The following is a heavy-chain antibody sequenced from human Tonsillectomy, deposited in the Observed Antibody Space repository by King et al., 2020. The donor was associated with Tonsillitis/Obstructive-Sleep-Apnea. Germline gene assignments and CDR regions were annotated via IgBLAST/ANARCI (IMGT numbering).Heavy chain of an antibody. V-gene: IGHV4-34*01. J-gene: IGHJ6*02. CDR3: ASGSSSSLAYYSYGMDV. CDR1: GGSFSGYY. CDR2: INHSGST. D-gene: IGHD6-6*01. Sequence: VQLQQWGAGLLKPSETLSLTCGVYGGSFSGYYWSWIRQPPGKGLEWIGEINHSGSTNYNPSLKSRVIISVDTSKDQFSLKLSSVTAADPAMYYCASGSSSSLAYYSYGMDVWGQGTTVTVSS.